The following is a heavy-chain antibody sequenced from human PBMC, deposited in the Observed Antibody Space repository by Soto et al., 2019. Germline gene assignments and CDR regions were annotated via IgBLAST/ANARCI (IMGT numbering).Heavy chain of an antibody. Sequence: GGSLRLSCAASGFTFSSYAMHWVRQAPGKGLEWVAVISYDGSNKYYADSVKGRFTISRDNSKNTLYLQMNSLRAEDTAVYYCARVAGIAARPGYFDYWGQGTLVTVSS. J-gene: IGHJ4*02. CDR2: ISYDGSNK. CDR3: ARVAGIAARPGYFDY. D-gene: IGHD6-6*01. CDR1: GFTFSSYA. V-gene: IGHV3-30-3*01.